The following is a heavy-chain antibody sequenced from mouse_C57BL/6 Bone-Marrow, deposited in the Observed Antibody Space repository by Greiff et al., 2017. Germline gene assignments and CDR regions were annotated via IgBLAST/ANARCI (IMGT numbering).Heavy chain of an antibody. CDR3: AHGNYFYWYFAV. Sequence: QVQLKQPGAELVKPGASVKLSCKASGYTFTSYWMHWVKQRPGRGLEWIGRIDPNSGGTKYNEKFKSKATLTVDTPSSTAYMQLSSLTSEDSAVYYCAHGNYFYWYFAVWGTGTTVTVSS. CDR1: GYTFTSYW. J-gene: IGHJ1*03. V-gene: IGHV1-72*01. D-gene: IGHD2-1*01. CDR2: IDPNSGGT.